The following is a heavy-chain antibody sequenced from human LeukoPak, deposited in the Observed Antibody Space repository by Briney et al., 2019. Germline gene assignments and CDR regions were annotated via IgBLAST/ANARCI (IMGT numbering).Heavy chain of an antibody. CDR2: IDPSDSYT. J-gene: IGHJ6*04. CDR3: ARHKDSSSRYYYYGMDV. D-gene: IGHD6-13*01. Sequence: GESLKISCKGSGNSFTSYWISWVRQMPGKGLEWMGRIDPSDSYTNYSPSFQGHVTISADKSISTAYLQWSSLKASDTAMYYCARHKDSSSRYYYYGMDVWGKGTTVTVSS. CDR1: GNSFTSYW. V-gene: IGHV5-10-1*01.